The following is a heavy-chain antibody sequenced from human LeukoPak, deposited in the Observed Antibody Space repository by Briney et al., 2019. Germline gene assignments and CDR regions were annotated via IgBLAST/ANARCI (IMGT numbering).Heavy chain of an antibody. D-gene: IGHD3-16*01. CDR2: IYPTDSTT. V-gene: IGHV5-51*01. CDR1: GYTFTSFW. CDR3: ARRGGAADFDY. J-gene: IGHJ4*02. Sequence: GESLKISCKGSGYTFTSFWIAWVRQMPGKGLEYMGIIYPTDSTTTYSPSFQGQVTMSVDKSINTAYLQWSSLNASDTAMYYCARRGGAADFDYWGQGTLVTASS.